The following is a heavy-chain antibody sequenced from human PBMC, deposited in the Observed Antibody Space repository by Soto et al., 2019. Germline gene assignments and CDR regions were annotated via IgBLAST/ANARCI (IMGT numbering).Heavy chain of an antibody. J-gene: IGHJ4*02. Sequence: QEQVVQSGPAMKEPGSSVKVSCRASGIMSSGYGFSWVRQAPGQGLEWVGMINPILDSTHYAQNLQGRVSLSVDKSRDTAYLELTSQRLEDTAIYFCATMKRARLDSWGRGTVVAVSS. CDR3: ATMKRARLDS. CDR2: INPILDST. D-gene: IGHD6-25*01. CDR1: GIMSSGYG. V-gene: IGHV1-69*09.